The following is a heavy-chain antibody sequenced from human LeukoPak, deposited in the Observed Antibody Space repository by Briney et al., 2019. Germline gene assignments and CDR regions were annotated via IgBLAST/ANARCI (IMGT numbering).Heavy chain of an antibody. J-gene: IGHJ4*02. CDR2: IIPIFGTA. CDR3: ARVSLRDYYYDSSGYYNPLTQ. CDR1: GYTFTSYG. V-gene: IGHV1-69*05. Sequence: SVKVSCKASGYTFTSYGISWVRQAPGQGLEWMGGIIPIFGTANYAQKFQGRVTITTDESTSTAYLELSSLRSEDTAVYYCARVSLRDYYYDSSGYYNPLTQWGQGTLVTVSS. D-gene: IGHD3-22*01.